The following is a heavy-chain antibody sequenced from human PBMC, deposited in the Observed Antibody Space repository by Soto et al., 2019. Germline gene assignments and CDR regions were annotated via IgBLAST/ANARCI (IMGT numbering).Heavy chain of an antibody. CDR2: INPGGGRP. Sequence: QVQLVQSGAEVKKPGASVKLSCKASGYTFIDYFLHWVRQAPGQGLEWMGMINPGGGRPTYTQRFQGRVTMTRDTSTSTIYMELNNLTSEDTAVYYCARVEGGYDFGGFDYWGQGTLVTVSS. J-gene: IGHJ4*02. V-gene: IGHV1-46*01. CDR3: ARVEGGYDFGGFDY. CDR1: GYTFIDYF. D-gene: IGHD5-12*01.